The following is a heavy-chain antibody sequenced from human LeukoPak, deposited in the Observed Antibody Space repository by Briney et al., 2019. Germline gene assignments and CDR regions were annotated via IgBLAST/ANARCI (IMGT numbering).Heavy chain of an antibody. V-gene: IGHV4-34*01. CDR2: INHSGST. D-gene: IGHD1-7*01. CDR1: GFTFSSYW. CDR3: ARPGIEELTRYHWFDP. Sequence: GSLRLSCAASGFTFSSYWMSWIRQPPGKGLEWIGEINHSGSTNYNPSLKSRVTISVDTSKNQSSLKLSSVTAADTAVYYCARPGIEELTRYHWFDPWGQGTLVTVSS. J-gene: IGHJ5*02.